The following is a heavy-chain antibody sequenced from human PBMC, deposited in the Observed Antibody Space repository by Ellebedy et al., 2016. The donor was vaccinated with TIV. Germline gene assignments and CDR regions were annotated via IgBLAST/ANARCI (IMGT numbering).Heavy chain of an antibody. CDR2: ISNTGSRT. CDR1: GFTFSSFA. D-gene: IGHD1-14*01. V-gene: IGHV3-23*01. J-gene: IGHJ4*02. Sequence: GESLKISCAASGFTFSSFAMTWVRQAPGKGLEWVSTISNTGSRTYYADSVEGRFIISRDNSKKTLYLQMNSLRVEDTAIYYCARGRSGTYIHHAFDDWGQGTLVTVSS. CDR3: ARGRSGTYIHHAFDD.